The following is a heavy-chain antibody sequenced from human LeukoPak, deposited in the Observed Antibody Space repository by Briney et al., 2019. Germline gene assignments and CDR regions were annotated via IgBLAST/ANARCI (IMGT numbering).Heavy chain of an antibody. CDR2: IYPHDSDT. CDR1: GCRFSDYW. V-gene: IGHV5-51*01. Sequence: GESLKISCKASGCRFSDYWIGWVRQMPGKGLEWMGIIYPHDSDTIYSPSFQGQVTFSGDKSGSTAYMQWSSLKASDTAMYYCARHNSGYSKVDYWGQGTLVTVSS. J-gene: IGHJ4*02. D-gene: IGHD5-12*01. CDR3: ARHNSGYSKVDY.